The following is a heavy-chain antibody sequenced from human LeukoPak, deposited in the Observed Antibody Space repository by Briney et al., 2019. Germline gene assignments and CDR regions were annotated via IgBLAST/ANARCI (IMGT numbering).Heavy chain of an antibody. CDR2: TRNKANSYTT. D-gene: IGHD3-10*01. J-gene: IGHJ6*02. CDR1: GFTFSDHY. Sequence: PGGSLRLSCAASGFTFSDHYMDWVRQAPGKGLEWVGRTRNKANSYTTEYAASVKGRFTISRDDSKNSLYLQMNSLKTEDTAVYYCARDGLNYYGSGRVCYYYGMDVWGQGTTVTVSS. CDR3: ARDGLNYYGSGRVCYYYGMDV. V-gene: IGHV3-72*01.